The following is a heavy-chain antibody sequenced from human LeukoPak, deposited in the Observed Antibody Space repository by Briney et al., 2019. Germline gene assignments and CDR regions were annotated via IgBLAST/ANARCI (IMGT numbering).Heavy chain of an antibody. V-gene: IGHV3-30*18. CDR1: GFTFSSYG. Sequence: PGGSLRLSCAASGFTFSSYGMHWVRQAPGKGLEWVAVISYDGSNKYYADSVKGRFTTSRGNSKNTLYLQMNSLRAEDTAVYYCAKHYDILTGYHWGQGTLVTVSS. J-gene: IGHJ5*02. CDR3: AKHYDILTGYH. D-gene: IGHD3-9*01. CDR2: ISYDGSNK.